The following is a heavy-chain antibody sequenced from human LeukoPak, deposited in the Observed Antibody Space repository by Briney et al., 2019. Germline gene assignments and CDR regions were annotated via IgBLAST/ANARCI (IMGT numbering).Heavy chain of an antibody. J-gene: IGHJ6*02. CDR2: IYYSGST. Sequence: SETLSLTCTVSGGSISSYYWSWIRQPPGKGLEWIGYIYYSGSTNYNPSLKSRVTISVDTSKNQFSLKLSSVTAADTAVYYCARAGPGRGYSYGYGYYYYGMDVWGQGTTVTVSS. D-gene: IGHD5-18*01. CDR1: GGSISSYY. CDR3: ARAGPGRGYSYGYGYYYYGMDV. V-gene: IGHV4-59*01.